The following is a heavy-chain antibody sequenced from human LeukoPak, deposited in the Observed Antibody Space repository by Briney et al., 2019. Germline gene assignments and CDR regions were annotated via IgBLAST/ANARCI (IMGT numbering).Heavy chain of an antibody. CDR3: ASEDPTGANY. CDR2: INHSGST. V-gene: IGHV4-34*01. D-gene: IGHD4-17*01. Sequence: PSETLSLTCAVYGGSFSGYYWSWIRQPPGKGLEWIGEINHSGSTNYNPSLKSRVTISVDTSKNQFSLKLSSVTAADTAVYYCASEDPTGANYWGQGTLVTVSS. CDR1: GGSFSGYY. J-gene: IGHJ4*02.